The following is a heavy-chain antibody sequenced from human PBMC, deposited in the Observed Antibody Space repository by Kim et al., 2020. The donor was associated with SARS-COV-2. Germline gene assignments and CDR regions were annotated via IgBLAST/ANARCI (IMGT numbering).Heavy chain of an antibody. D-gene: IGHD2-15*01. CDR3: AKIDYCSGGSCYPSDSYYYYGMDV. V-gene: IGHV3-30*18. CDR2: ISYDGSNK. J-gene: IGHJ6*02. Sequence: GGSLRLSCAASGFTFSSYGMHWVRQAPGKGLEWVAVISYDGSNKYYADSVKGRFTISRDNSKNTLYLQMNSLRAEDTAVYYCAKIDYCSGGSCYPSDSYYYYGMDVWGQGTTVTVSS. CDR1: GFTFSSYG.